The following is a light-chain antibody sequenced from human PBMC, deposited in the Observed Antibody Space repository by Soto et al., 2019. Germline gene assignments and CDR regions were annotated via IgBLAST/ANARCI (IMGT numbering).Light chain of an antibody. CDR3: CSYAGSSTLWV. J-gene: IGLJ3*02. CDR1: SSDVGSYNL. CDR2: EGS. V-gene: IGLV2-23*03. Sequence: QSALTQPASVSGSPGQSITISCTGASSDVGSYNLVSWYQQHPGKAPKLIIYEGSKRPSGVSNRFSGSKSGNTASLTISRLQAEDEADYYCCSYAGSSTLWVFGGGTKLTVL.